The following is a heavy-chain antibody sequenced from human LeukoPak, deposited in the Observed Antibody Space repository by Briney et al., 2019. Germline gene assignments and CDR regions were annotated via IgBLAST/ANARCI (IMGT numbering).Heavy chain of an antibody. Sequence: ASVKVSCKASGYTFTGYYMHWVRQAPGQGLEWMGWINPNSGGTNYAQKFQGRVTMTRDTSISTAYMELSRLRSDDTAVYYCARVSVQLERRKAFDIWGQGTMVTVSS. V-gene: IGHV1-2*02. CDR3: ARVSVQLERRKAFDI. CDR2: INPNSGGT. CDR1: GYTFTGYY. J-gene: IGHJ3*02. D-gene: IGHD1-1*01.